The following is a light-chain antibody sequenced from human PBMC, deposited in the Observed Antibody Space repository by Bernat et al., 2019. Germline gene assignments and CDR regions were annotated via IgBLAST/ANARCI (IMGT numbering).Light chain of an antibody. Sequence: QSALTQPASVSGSPGQSITISCTGTSSDVGGYNYVSWYQQHPGKAPKLMIYDVTNRPSGISNRFSGSKSGNTASLTISGLQAEDEADYYCSSFTTINTYGFGTGTEVTVL. CDR1: SSDVGGYNY. CDR3: SSFTTINTYG. CDR2: DVT. J-gene: IGLJ1*01. V-gene: IGLV2-14*03.